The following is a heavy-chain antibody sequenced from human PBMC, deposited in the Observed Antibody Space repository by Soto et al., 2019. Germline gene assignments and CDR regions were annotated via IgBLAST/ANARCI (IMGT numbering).Heavy chain of an antibody. CDR1: GFTFDDYA. D-gene: IGHD1-26*01. CDR2: ISWNSGSI. Sequence: EVQLVESGGGLVQPGRSLRLSCAASGFTFDDYAMHWVRQAPGKGLEWVSGISWNSGSIGYADSVKGRFTISRDNAKNSLYLQMNSLRAEDTALYYCAKDKGPAEPDAFDIWGQGTMVTVSS. CDR3: AKDKGPAEPDAFDI. J-gene: IGHJ3*02. V-gene: IGHV3-9*01.